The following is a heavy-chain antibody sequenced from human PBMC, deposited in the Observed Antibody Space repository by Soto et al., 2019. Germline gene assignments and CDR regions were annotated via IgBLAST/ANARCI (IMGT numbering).Heavy chain of an antibody. CDR1: GGTFSSYA. V-gene: IGHV1-69*06. Sequence: QVQLVQSGAEVKKPGSSVKVSCKASGGTFSSYAISWVRQAPGQGLEWMGGIIPIFGTANYAQKFQGRVTITADKSTSTAYMELSSLRSEDTAVYYCAGIETIPGHDYVWGSYRAWGQGTLVTVSS. J-gene: IGHJ5*02. CDR2: IIPIFGTA. D-gene: IGHD3-16*02. CDR3: AGIETIPGHDYVWGSYRA.